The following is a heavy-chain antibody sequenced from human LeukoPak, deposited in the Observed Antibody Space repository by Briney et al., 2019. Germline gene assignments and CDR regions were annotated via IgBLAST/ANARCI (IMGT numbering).Heavy chain of an antibody. CDR3: ARVRVGGTFYYFDY. CDR2: IYYSGNT. CDR1: GASVSSYY. J-gene: IGHJ4*02. V-gene: IGHV4-59*02. D-gene: IGHD2/OR15-2a*01. Sequence: RSSETLSLTCTVSGASVSSYYWSWIRQPPGKGLEGLGYIYYSGNTNYNPSLDSRATLSVDTSKNQFSLRLTSVTAAVTAVYYCARVRVGGTFYYFDYWGQATLLTVSS.